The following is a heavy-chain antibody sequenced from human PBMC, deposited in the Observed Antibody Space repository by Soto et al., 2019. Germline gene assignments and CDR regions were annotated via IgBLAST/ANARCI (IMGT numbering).Heavy chain of an antibody. D-gene: IGHD2-2*01. V-gene: IGHV3-30*18. CDR3: AKDRGYCSSPIFINIPDFDY. CDR1: GFTFTTYG. Sequence: QVQLVESGGGVVQPGRSLRLSCAASGFTFTTYGMNWVRQAPGKGLEWVAVISYDGSNKLYADSVRGRFDISRANSKNTVNLQMDSLRPENTAVYYCAKDRGYCSSPIFINIPDFDYWGQGAPVTVSS. CDR2: ISYDGSNK. J-gene: IGHJ4*02.